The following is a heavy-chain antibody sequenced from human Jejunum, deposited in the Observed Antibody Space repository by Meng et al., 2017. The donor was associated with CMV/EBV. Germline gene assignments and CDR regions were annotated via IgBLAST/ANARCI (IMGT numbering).Heavy chain of an antibody. J-gene: IGHJ5*02. CDR3: ARAIDYGDPNWFDP. V-gene: IGHV3-21*01. CDR1: GLTFSTYG. D-gene: IGHD4-17*01. Sequence: GLTFSTYGMPWVRQAPGKGLEWLSYISGSSTYIYHADSVKGRFTISRDNAKNSVYLQMNRLRAEDTAVYYCARAIDYGDPNWFDPWGQGTLVTVSS. CDR2: ISGSSTYI.